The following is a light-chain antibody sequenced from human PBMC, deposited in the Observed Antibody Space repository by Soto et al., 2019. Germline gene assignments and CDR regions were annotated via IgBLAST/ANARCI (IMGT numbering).Light chain of an antibody. CDR2: DAS. V-gene: IGKV1-5*01. CDR1: QSISSW. Sequence: DIHMTQSPSTLSASVGDRVTITCRASQSISSWLAWYQQKPGKAPRLLIYDASSLESGVPSRFSGSGSGTEFTLTISSLQPEDFATYYCQQSYSTPTFGQGTKVDIK. J-gene: IGKJ1*01. CDR3: QQSYSTPT.